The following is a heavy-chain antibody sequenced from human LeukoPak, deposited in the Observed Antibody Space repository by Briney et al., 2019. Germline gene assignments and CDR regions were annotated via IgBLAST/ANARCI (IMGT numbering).Heavy chain of an antibody. V-gene: IGHV3-48*03. CDR3: TRDGSGWFQH. D-gene: IGHD6-19*01. J-gene: IGHJ1*01. CDR1: GVIFSSYE. Sequence: GGSLRLSCSASGVIFSSYEMNWVRQAPGKGLEWISYINSGTTTYYADFVKGRFTISRDNAKSSLYLQMKSLRAEDTAVYYCTRDGSGWFQHWGQGTLVTVSS. CDR2: INSGTTT.